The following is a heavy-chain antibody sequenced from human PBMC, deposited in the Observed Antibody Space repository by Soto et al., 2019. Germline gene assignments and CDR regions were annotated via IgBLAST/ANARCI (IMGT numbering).Heavy chain of an antibody. Sequence: QVQLVESGGGVVQPGRSLRLSCAASGFTFSSYGMHWVRQAPGKGLEWVAVIWYDGSNKYYADSVKGRFTISRDNSKNTLDLQMNSLRAEDTAVYYCAREGITGTAYYYYGMDVWGQGTTVTVSS. CDR3: AREGITGTAYYYYGMDV. CDR2: IWYDGSNK. CDR1: GFTFSSYG. V-gene: IGHV3-33*01. J-gene: IGHJ6*02. D-gene: IGHD1-20*01.